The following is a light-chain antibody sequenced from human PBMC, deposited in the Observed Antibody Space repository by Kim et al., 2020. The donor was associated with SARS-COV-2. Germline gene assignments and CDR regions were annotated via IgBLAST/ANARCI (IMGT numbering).Light chain of an antibody. J-gene: IGKJ2*01. CDR3: HQYNNWPPMYT. V-gene: IGKV3-15*01. CDR1: QSVDTG. CDR2: EAS. Sequence: EILMTQSPATLSVSPGESATLSCRASQSVDTGLAWYQQKAGQAPRLLIYEASTRATGVPARFSGSGSGTEFTLTISSLQSEDFALYYCHQYNNWPPMYTFGQGTKLE.